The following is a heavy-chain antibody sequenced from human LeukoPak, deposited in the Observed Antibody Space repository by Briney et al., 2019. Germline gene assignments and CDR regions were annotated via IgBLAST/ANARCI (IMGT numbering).Heavy chain of an antibody. CDR3: ARGGYSGGNFDY. CDR2: ISSSSSYI. Sequence: PVGSLRLSCAASGFTFSSYSMNWVRQAPGKGLEWVSSISSSSSYIYYADSVKGRFTISRDNAKNSLYLQMNSLRAEDTAVYYCARGGYSGGNFDYWCQGTLVIVSS. V-gene: IGHV3-21*01. CDR1: GFTFSSYS. D-gene: IGHD1-26*01. J-gene: IGHJ4*02.